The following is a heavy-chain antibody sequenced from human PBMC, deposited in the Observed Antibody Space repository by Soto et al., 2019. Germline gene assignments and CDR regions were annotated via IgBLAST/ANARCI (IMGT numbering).Heavy chain of an antibody. CDR3: AKADGEQWLVPHLDN. V-gene: IGHV3-23*01. CDR1: GFNFKKFA. D-gene: IGHD6-19*01. J-gene: IGHJ4*02. CDR2: ISCCGGST. Sequence: EVQLLESGGGVVQPGGSLRLSCVASGFNFKKFAMAWVRQAPGEGLEWVSGISCCGGSTSYADSVKGRFSIARDDSKNNLSLQMNSLRVEDTAQYYCAKADGEQWLVPHLDNWGQGTLVTVS.